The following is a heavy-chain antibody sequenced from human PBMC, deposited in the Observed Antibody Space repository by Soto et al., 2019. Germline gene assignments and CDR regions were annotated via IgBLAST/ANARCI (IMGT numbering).Heavy chain of an antibody. J-gene: IGHJ5*02. CDR2: ISAYNGNT. Sequence: QVQLVQSGAEVKKPGASVKVSCKASGYTFTSYGISWVRQAPGKGLEWMGWISAYNGNTNYAQKLQGRVTMTTDTSTGRGYREQMSLRSDDTAVYYCARYVCSRQGWFAPWGQGALVTVS. V-gene: IGHV1-18*04. CDR1: GYTFTSYG. D-gene: IGHD2-2*01. CDR3: ARYVCSRQGWFAP.